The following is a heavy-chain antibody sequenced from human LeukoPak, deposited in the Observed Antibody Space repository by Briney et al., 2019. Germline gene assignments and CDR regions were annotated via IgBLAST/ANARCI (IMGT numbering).Heavy chain of an antibody. J-gene: IGHJ4*02. V-gene: IGHV1-69*06. CDR3: ARVGSGWDFDY. CDR1: GGTFSSYA. CDR2: IIPIFGTA. D-gene: IGHD6-19*01. Sequence: VASVKVSCKASGGTFSSYAISWVRQAPGQGLEWMGGIIPIFGTANYAQKFQGRVTITADKSTSTAYMELSSLRSEDTAVYYCARVGSGWDFDYWGQGTLVTVSS.